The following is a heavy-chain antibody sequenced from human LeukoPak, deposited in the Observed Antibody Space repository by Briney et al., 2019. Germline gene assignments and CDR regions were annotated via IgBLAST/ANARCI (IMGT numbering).Heavy chain of an antibody. V-gene: IGHV3-48*03. Sequence: GGSLRLSCAASGFTFSSYEMNWVRQAPGRGLEWVSYISSSGSTIYYADSVKGRFTISRDNAKSSLYLQMNSLRAEDTAVYYCARVTYYYDSSGYPLYYFDYWGQGTLVTVSS. CDR2: ISSSGSTI. CDR1: GFTFSSYE. J-gene: IGHJ4*02. CDR3: ARVTYYYDSSGYPLYYFDY. D-gene: IGHD3-22*01.